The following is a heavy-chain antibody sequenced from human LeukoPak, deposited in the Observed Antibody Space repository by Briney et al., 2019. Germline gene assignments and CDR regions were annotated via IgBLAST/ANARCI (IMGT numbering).Heavy chain of an antibody. J-gene: IGHJ4*02. D-gene: IGHD4-17*01. CDR3: ARQGGDYGGFDY. CDR1: GGSISSSSYY. V-gene: IGHV4-39*01. Sequence: SETLSFTCTVSGGSISSSSYYWGWIRQPPGKGLEWIGSIYYSGSTYYNPSLKSRVTISVDTSKNQFSLKLSSVTAADTAVYYCARQGGDYGGFDYWGQGTLVTVSP. CDR2: IYYSGST.